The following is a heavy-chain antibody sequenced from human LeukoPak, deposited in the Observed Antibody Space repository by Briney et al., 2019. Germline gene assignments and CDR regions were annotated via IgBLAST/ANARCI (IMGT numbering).Heavy chain of an antibody. V-gene: IGHV3-48*03. J-gene: IGHJ6*03. CDR1: GFTFSSYE. D-gene: IGHD3-22*01. CDR3: ARDRAAYDSSGYYPRDYYYMDV. Sequence: PGGSLRLSCAASGFTFSSYEMNWVRQAQGKGLEWVSYISSSGSNIYYADSVNGRFTISTDNAKNSLYLQMNSLRAKDTAVYYCARDRAAYDSSGYYPRDYYYMDVWGKGTTVTVSS. CDR2: ISSSGSNI.